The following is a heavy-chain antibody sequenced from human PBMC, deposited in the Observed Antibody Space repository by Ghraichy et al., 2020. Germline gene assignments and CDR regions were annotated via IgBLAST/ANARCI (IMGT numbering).Heavy chain of an antibody. D-gene: IGHD6-19*01. V-gene: IGHV6-1*01. CDR1: GDSVSSNSAA. CDR3: ARTPPSSSGWSNYYFDY. J-gene: IGHJ4*02. Sequence: SQTLSLTCAISGDSVSSNSAAWNWIRQSPSRGLEWLGRTYYRSKWYNDYAVSVKSRITINPDTSKNQFSLQLNSVTPEDTAVYYCARTPPSSSGWSNYYFDYWGQGTLVTVSS. CDR2: TYYRSKWYN.